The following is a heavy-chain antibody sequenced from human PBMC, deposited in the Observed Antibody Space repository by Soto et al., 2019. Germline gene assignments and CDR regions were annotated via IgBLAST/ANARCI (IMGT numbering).Heavy chain of an antibody. D-gene: IGHD2-21*01. Sequence: ASVKVSCKASGYIFINYYLHWVRQAPGQGLEWMGIINPSGGDTIYSQKFQGRVTMTWDTATRTGFVELSRLRSEDTAVYYCARARQVGYSSTFDIWGQGTMVTVSS. CDR2: INPSGGDT. CDR1: GYIFINYY. V-gene: IGHV1-46*01. J-gene: IGHJ3*02. CDR3: ARARQVGYSSTFDI.